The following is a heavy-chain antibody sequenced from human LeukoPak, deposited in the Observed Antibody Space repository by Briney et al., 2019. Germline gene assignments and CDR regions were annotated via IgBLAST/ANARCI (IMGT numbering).Heavy chain of an antibody. CDR3: AREEVDYGATFAH. Sequence: ASVKVSCKASGFTFINYYMHWVRQAPGQGLEWLGIINLSGGSTHYPQKFQDRVTMTRDTSISTAYMELSRLRSDDTAVYYCAREEVDYGATFAHWGQGTLVTVSS. D-gene: IGHD4-17*01. CDR1: GFTFINYY. CDR2: INLSGGST. J-gene: IGHJ4*02. V-gene: IGHV1-46*01.